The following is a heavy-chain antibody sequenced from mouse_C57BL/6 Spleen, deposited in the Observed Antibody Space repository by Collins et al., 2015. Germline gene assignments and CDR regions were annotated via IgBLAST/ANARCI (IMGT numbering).Heavy chain of an antibody. CDR1: GYTFTSYW. J-gene: IGHJ4*01. CDR2: IDPENGDT. Sequence: QVQLQQPGAELVKPGASVKVSCKASGYTFTSYWMHWVKQRPGQGLEWIGWIDPENGDTEYASKFQGKATITADTSSNTAYLQLSSLTSEDTAVYYCTITVVATHYYAMDYWGQGTSVTVSS. CDR3: TITVVATHYYAMDY. V-gene: IGHV1-74*01. D-gene: IGHD1-1*01.